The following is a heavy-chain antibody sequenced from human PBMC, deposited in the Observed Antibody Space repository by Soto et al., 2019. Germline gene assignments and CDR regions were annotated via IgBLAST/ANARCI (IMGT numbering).Heavy chain of an antibody. D-gene: IGHD1-1*01. CDR1: GFTFTGYS. Sequence: VQVLESGGDLVQPGGSLRLSCAASGFTFTGYSMSWVRQAPGKGLEWVSGISGTGYSTYYADTVQGRFTISRDNSKNTLYLQMDSLRAEDTALYYCARSMVDHWDESYFDYWGQGTLVTVSS. CDR2: ISGTGYST. V-gene: IGHV3-23*01. J-gene: IGHJ4*02. CDR3: ARSMVDHWDESYFDY.